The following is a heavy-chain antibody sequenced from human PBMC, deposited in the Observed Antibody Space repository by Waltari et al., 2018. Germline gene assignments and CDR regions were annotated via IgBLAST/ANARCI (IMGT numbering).Heavy chain of an antibody. CDR1: GFTVSSNY. Sequence: EVQLVESGGGLIQPGGSLRLSCAASGFTVSSNYMSWVRQAPGKGLEGVSVFYSGGSTYYADSVKGRFTISRDNSKNTLYLQMNSLRAEDTAVYYCARDKATQHTYYYYGMDVWGQGTTVTVSS. J-gene: IGHJ6*02. CDR3: ARDKATQHTYYYYGMDV. V-gene: IGHV3-53*01. CDR2: FYSGGST.